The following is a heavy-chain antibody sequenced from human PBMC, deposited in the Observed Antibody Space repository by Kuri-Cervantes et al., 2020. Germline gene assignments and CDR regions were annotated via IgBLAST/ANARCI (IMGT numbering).Heavy chain of an antibody. CDR3: ARETSSGWYPDAFDI. D-gene: IGHD6-19*01. Sequence: SETLSLTCTVSGGSISSGDYYWSWIRQPPGKGLEWIGYIYYSGSTYYNPSLKSRVTISVDTSKNQFSLKLSSVTAADTAVYYCARETSSGWYPDAFDIWGQGTMVTVSS. J-gene: IGHJ3*02. CDR1: GGSISSGDYY. V-gene: IGHV4-30-4*01. CDR2: IYYSGST.